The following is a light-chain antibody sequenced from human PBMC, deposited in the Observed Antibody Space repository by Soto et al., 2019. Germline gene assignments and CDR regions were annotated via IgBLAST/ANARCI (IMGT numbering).Light chain of an antibody. CDR1: QSISNY. J-gene: IGKJ1*01. Sequence: DIQMTQSPSSLSAAVGEIGTITCRASQSISNYLNWYQQKPGKVPKLLIYAASSLQSGVPSRFRGSGSGTDFTLTISNLQPEDFATYYCQQSYSLWTFGQGTKVDIK. CDR3: QQSYSLWT. CDR2: AAS. V-gene: IGKV1-39*01.